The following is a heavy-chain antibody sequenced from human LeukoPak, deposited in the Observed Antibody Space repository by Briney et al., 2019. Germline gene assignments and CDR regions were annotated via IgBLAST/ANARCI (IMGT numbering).Heavy chain of an antibody. J-gene: IGHJ4*02. CDR3: ARGRRGYCSGGSCYREDY. V-gene: IGHV4-38-2*02. Sequence: SETLSLTCTVSGYSISSGYYWGWIRQPPGKGLEWIGSIYHSGSTYYNPSLKSRVTISVDTSKNQFSLKLSSVTAADTAVYYCARGRRGYCSGGSCYREDYWGQGTLVTVSS. CDR1: GYSISSGYY. CDR2: IYHSGST. D-gene: IGHD2-15*01.